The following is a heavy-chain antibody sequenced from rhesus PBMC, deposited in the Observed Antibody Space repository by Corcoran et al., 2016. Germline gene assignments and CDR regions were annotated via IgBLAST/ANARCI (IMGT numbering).Heavy chain of an antibody. J-gene: IGHJ4*01. Sequence: QVQLQESGPGVVKPSETLSLTCVVSGYSISSGYDWSWIRQPPGKGLEWIGYIYGSRGSTNYNPSLNNRVTLSTDTSKTQLSRKLSSVTAADTAVYYSARDLGYSYGPLDYWGQGVLVTVSS. CDR1: GYSISSGYD. D-gene: IGHD5-36*01. V-gene: IGHV4-76*01. CDR3: ARDLGYSYGPLDY. CDR2: IYGSRGST.